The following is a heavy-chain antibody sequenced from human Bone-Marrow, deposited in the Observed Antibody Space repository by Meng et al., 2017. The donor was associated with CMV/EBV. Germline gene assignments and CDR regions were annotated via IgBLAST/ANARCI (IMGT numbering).Heavy chain of an antibody. CDR3: ATLGYCSSTSCSLYYYYGMDV. CDR1: GFTFSDYY. D-gene: IGHD2-2*01. J-gene: IGHJ6*02. Sequence: GESLKISCAASGFTFSDYYMSWIRQAPGKGLEWVSYISSSGSTIYYADSVKGRFTISRDNAKNSLYLQMNSLRAEDTAVYYCATLGYCSSTSCSLYYYYGMDVWGQGTTVTVSS. CDR2: ISSSGSTI. V-gene: IGHV3-11*04.